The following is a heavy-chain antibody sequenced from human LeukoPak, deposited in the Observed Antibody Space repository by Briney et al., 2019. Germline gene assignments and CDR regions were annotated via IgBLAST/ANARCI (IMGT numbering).Heavy chain of an antibody. J-gene: IGHJ4*02. D-gene: IGHD3/OR15-3a*01. CDR2: IREDGSEK. CDR1: GFSFSNYW. CDR3: ADVLDWAY. Sequence: GGSLRLSCAASGFSFSNYWMSWVRQAPGKGLEWVATIREDGSEKYYVDSVKGRFTISGDNAKKSLYLQMNSLRAEDTALYYCADVLDWAYWGQGTLVTVSS. V-gene: IGHV3-7*01.